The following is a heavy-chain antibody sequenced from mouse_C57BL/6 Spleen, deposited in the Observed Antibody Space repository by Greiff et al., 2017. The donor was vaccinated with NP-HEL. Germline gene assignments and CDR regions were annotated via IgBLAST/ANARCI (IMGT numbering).Heavy chain of an antibody. Sequence: VQLQESGPELVKPGASVKIPCKASGYTFTDYNMDWVKQSHGKSLEWIGDINPNNGGTIYNQKFKGKATLTVDKSSSTAYMELRSLTSEDTAVYYCARRDYYGSSTYAMDYWGQGTSVTVSS. CDR2: INPNNGGT. J-gene: IGHJ4*01. D-gene: IGHD1-1*01. CDR3: ARRDYYGSSTYAMDY. V-gene: IGHV1-18*01. CDR1: GYTFTDYN.